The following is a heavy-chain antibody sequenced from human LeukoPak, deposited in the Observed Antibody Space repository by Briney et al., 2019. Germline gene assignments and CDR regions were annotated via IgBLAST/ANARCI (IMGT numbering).Heavy chain of an antibody. CDR1: GGSISSYY. CDR3: ARLLEYSSSAGP. Sequence: SETLSLTCTVSGGSISSYYWSWIRQPPGKGLEWIGEINHSGSTNYNPSLKSRVTISVDTSKNQFSLKLSSVTAADTAVYYCARLLEYSSSAGPWGQGTLVTVSS. CDR2: INHSGST. D-gene: IGHD6-6*01. J-gene: IGHJ5*02. V-gene: IGHV4-34*01.